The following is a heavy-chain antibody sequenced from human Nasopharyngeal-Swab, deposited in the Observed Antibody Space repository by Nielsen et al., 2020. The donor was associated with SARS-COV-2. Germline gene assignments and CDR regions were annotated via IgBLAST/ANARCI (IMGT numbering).Heavy chain of an antibody. Sequence: GESLKISCAASGFTFSSYCMQWVRQAPGKGLEWVAVISYDGSNKYYADSVKGRFTISRDNSKNTLYLQMNSLRAEDTAVYYCAKESRNEGWDLRYYFDYWGQGTLVTVSS. CDR3: AKESRNEGWDLRYYFDY. CDR1: GFTFSSYC. D-gene: IGHD1-26*01. J-gene: IGHJ4*02. CDR2: ISYDGSNK. V-gene: IGHV3-30*18.